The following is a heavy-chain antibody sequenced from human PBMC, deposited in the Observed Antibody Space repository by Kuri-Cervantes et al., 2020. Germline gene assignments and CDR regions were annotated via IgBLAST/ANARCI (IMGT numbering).Heavy chain of an antibody. CDR3: ARELDYYGSGSYYMDDH. CDR1: GGTFSSYA. D-gene: IGHD3-10*01. J-gene: IGHJ5*02. Sequence: SVKVSCKASGGTFSSYAISWVRQAPGQGLEWMGGIIPIFGTANYAQKFQGRVTITADESTSTAYMELSSLRSEDTAVYYCARELDYYGSGSYYMDDHWGQGTLVTVSS. V-gene: IGHV1-69*13. CDR2: IIPIFGTA.